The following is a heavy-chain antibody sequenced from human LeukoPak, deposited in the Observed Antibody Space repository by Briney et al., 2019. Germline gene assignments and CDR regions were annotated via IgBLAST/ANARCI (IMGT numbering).Heavy chain of an antibody. D-gene: IGHD1-26*01. CDR2: ISGSGGST. J-gene: IGHJ4*02. V-gene: IGHV3-23*01. CDR1: GFTFSSYA. CDR3: TKGGGYYHTFFDC. Sequence: GGSLRLSCAASGFTFSSYAMSWVRQAPGKGLEWVSAISGSGGSTYYADSVKGRFTISRDNSKNTLYLQMNSLRAEDTAVYYWTKGGGYYHTFFDCWSQATLVTVSS.